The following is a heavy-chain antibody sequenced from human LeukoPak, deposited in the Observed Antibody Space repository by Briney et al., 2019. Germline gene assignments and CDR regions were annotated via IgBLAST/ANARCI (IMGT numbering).Heavy chain of an antibody. J-gene: IGHJ4*02. D-gene: IGHD2-2*01. CDR3: ANKVYCSTTSCYPAGY. CDR1: GDSISSSNW. Sequence: PSETLSLTCAVSGDSISSSNWWSWVRQPPGKGLEWIGEIYHSGTTNYNPSLKSRVTISFDTSENQFSLNLRSVAAADTAVYYCANKVYCSTTSCYPAGYWGQGTLVTVSS. V-gene: IGHV4-4*02. CDR2: IYHSGTT.